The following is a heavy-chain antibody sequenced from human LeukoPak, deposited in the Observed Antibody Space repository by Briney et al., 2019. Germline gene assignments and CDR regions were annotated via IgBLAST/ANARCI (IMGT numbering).Heavy chain of an antibody. D-gene: IGHD3-3*01. CDR2: IIPIFGTA. J-gene: IGHJ5*02. V-gene: IGHV1-69*13. CDR1: GGTFSSYA. Sequence: ASVKVSCKASGGTFSSYAISWVRQAPGQGLEWMGGIIPIFGTANYAQKFQGRVTITADESTSTAYMELSSLRSEDTAVYYCARDGISYDFWSGYQNNWFDPWGQGTLVTVSS. CDR3: ARDGISYDFWSGYQNNWFDP.